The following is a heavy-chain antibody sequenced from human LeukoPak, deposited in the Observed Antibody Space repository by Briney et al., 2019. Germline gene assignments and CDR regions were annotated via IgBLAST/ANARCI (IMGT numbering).Heavy chain of an antibody. D-gene: IGHD5-24*01. V-gene: IGHV1-2*02. CDR3: ARDGGDGYIPFDY. CDR2: INPNSGGT. CDR1: GYTFTGYY. J-gene: IGHJ4*02. Sequence: GSVKVSCKASGYTFTGYYMHWVRQAPGQGLEWMGWINPNSGGTNYAQKFQGRVTMTRDTSISTAYMELSRLRSDDTAVYYCARDGGDGYIPFDYWGQGTLVTVSS.